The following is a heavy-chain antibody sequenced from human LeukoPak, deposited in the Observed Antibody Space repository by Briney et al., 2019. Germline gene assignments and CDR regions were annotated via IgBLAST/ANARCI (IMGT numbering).Heavy chain of an antibody. CDR1: GYTFTSNY. J-gene: IGHJ4*02. D-gene: IGHD4-23*01. CDR2: IDTNTGNP. Sequence: GASVKVSCKASGYTFTSNYIHWVRQAPGQGLEWMGWIDTNTGNPTYAQGFTGRFAFSLDTSVSTTYLQISSLEAEDTAVYYCAIGGGNSGFFGYWGQGTLVTVSS. V-gene: IGHV7-4-1*02. CDR3: AIGGGNSGFFGY.